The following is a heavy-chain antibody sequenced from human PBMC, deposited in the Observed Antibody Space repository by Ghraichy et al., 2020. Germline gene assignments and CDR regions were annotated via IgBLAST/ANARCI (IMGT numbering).Heavy chain of an antibody. V-gene: IGHV3-7*01. D-gene: IGHD2-2*01. Sequence: GASLNISCAASGFIFSDYWMSWVRQAPGKGLEWVAYIKEDGSEKHYVDSVKGRFTISRDNAKNSLYVQMNSLRTEDTAVYYCARGLWAGHCTSASCHPNWFDPWGQGTLVTVSS. J-gene: IGHJ5*02. CDR1: GFIFSDYW. CDR2: IKEDGSEK. CDR3: ARGLWAGHCTSASCHPNWFDP.